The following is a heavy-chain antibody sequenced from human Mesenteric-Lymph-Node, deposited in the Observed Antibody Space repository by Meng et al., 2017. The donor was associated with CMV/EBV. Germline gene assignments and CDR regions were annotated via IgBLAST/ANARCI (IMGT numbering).Heavy chain of an antibody. Sequence: SCKAYGYTFTSYGISWVRQAPGQGLEWMGWISVNNGNTNYAQKLQGRVTMTTDTSTSTAYMELRSLRSDDTAVYYCARISAYWYFDLWGRGTLVTVSS. V-gene: IGHV1-18*01. CDR3: ARISAYWYFDL. J-gene: IGHJ2*01. CDR2: ISVNNGNT. CDR1: GYTFTSYG.